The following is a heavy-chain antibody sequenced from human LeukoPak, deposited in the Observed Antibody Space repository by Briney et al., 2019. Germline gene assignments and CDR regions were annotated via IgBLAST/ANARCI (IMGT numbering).Heavy chain of an antibody. J-gene: IGHJ4*02. D-gene: IGHD1-26*01. Sequence: ASVKVSCKASGYTFTSYGISWVRQAPGQGLKWMGGIIPIFGTANYAQKFQGRVTITADESTSTAYMELSSLRSEDTAVYYCAFRGGSSRPDYWGQGTLVTVSS. CDR3: AFRGGSSRPDY. CDR1: GYTFTSYG. CDR2: IIPIFGTA. V-gene: IGHV1-69*13.